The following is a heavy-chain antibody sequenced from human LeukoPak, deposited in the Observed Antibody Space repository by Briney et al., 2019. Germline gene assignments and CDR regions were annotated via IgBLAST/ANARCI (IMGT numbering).Heavy chain of an antibody. CDR2: ISDSSYYI. Sequence: GGSLRLSCAASGFTFSNYNMDWVRQAPGKGLEWVSSISDSSYYISYADSVKGRFTISRDNAKNSLYLQMSSLRVDDTAVYYCAKLSGGWQNDYWGQGTLVTVSS. D-gene: IGHD6-19*01. V-gene: IGHV3-21*01. CDR1: GFTFSNYN. J-gene: IGHJ4*02. CDR3: AKLSGGWQNDY.